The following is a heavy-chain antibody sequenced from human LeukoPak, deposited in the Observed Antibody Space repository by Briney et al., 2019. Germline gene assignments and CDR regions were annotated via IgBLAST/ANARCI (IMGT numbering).Heavy chain of an antibody. Sequence: SQTLSLTCTVSGGSISSGGYYWSWIRQPPGKGLEWIGYIYHSGSTYYDPSLKSRVTTSVDRSKNQFSLKLSSVTAADTAVYYCARVYQLLPFVDYWGQGTLVTVSS. CDR1: GGSISSGGYY. V-gene: IGHV4-30-2*01. D-gene: IGHD2-2*01. J-gene: IGHJ4*02. CDR2: IYHSGST. CDR3: ARVYQLLPFVDY.